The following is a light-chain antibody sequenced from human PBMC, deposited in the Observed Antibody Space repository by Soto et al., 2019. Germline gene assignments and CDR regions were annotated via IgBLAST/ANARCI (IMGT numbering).Light chain of an antibody. J-gene: IGKJ5*01. V-gene: IGKV3-15*01. Sequence: EIVMTPSPATLSLSPGEIATLSCMASESVSSHLAWYQQKPGQAPRLLIYDSSTRATGIQARFSGSESGKEFTITISSMQYEDVEVYYCNNYHNWQMTFGHGPRREIK. CDR3: NNYHNWQMT. CDR1: ESVSSH. CDR2: DSS.